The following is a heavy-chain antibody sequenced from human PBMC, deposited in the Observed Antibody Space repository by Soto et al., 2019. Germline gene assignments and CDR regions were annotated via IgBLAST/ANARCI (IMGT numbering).Heavy chain of an antibody. CDR2: ISFDGTKK. CDR3: AREDDYGYRYINYGLDV. CDR1: GFTFSIYA. J-gene: IGHJ6*02. V-gene: IGHV3-30*10. D-gene: IGHD4-17*01. Sequence: PWGSLRPSCAASGFTFSIYALRWVRHSPVKCREWVAVISFDGTKKYYSDSVKGRFTISRDNLKNTLYLQMNNLRVEDAALYFCAREDDYGYRYINYGLDVWGQGTTVTVSS.